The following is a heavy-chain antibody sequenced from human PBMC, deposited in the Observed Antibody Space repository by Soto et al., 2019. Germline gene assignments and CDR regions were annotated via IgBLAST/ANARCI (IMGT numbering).Heavy chain of an antibody. CDR1: RASTTDSKW. CDR3: ATYEFWRGLFDY. V-gene: IGHV4-4*02. Sequence: QVQLLESGPELVKPSGTLSPTCACSRASTTDSKWWSWVRQAPGKGLAWIGEIDHTGITGYNPCLTRRVSLSVDTSNNLFLLKLRPVTAADTAVYYCATYEFWRGLFDYWGHGILVSVS. CDR2: IDHTGIT. J-gene: IGHJ4*01. D-gene: IGHD3-3*01.